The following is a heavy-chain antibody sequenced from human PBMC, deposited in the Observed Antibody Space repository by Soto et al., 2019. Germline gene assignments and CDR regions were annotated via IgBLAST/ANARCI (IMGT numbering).Heavy chain of an antibody. CDR1: GFTFSTYA. J-gene: IGHJ3*02. V-gene: IGHV3-23*01. CDR2: IRGSNGRI. CDR3: AKDFGDPYAFDI. D-gene: IGHD2-21*01. Sequence: VHLLESGGELVQPGGSLRLSCAASGFTFSTYAMSWVRQAPGKGLEWISNIRGSNGRIDYADSVKGRFTISRDNSKNTLYLEMNSLRAEDTAVYYCAKDFGDPYAFDIWGQGAMVTVSS.